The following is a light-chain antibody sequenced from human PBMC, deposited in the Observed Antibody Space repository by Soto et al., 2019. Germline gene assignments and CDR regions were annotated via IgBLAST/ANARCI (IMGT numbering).Light chain of an antibody. V-gene: IGLV2-14*03. CDR1: SSDVGRFNY. CDR2: DVV. J-gene: IGLJ1*01. CDR3: TSYATVSPLDV. Sequence: QSALTQPASVSASPGQSITISCTGTSSDVGRFNYVSWYQQSPGKAPKLIIYDVVKRPSGISNRFSAYKSGNTASLTISGLQAEDEADYYCTSYATVSPLDVFGTGTKLTVL.